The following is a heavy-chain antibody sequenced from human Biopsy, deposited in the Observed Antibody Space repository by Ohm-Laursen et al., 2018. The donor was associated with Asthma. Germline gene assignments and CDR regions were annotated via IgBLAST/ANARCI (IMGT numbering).Heavy chain of an antibody. CDR1: RYTFTSAR. CDR3: ARAVDYSHYYGIDV. D-gene: IGHD3-10*01. CDR2: ISVYIGNT. V-gene: IGHV1-18*01. J-gene: IGHJ6*02. Sequence: SPNASRTPSRYTFTSARITWVRQAPGQRLGWMGWISVYIGNTKVAPKLQDRVTMITDTSTSTAYMELRSLRSDDPAVPFCARAVDYSHYYGIDVWGQGTTVTVS.